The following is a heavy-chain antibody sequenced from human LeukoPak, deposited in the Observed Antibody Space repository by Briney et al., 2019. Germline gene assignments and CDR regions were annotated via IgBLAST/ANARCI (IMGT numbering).Heavy chain of an antibody. J-gene: IGHJ5*02. Sequence: PGGSLRLSCAASGFTFSSYSMNWVRQAPGKGLEWVSYISSSSSTIYYADSVKGRFTISRDNSKNTLYLQMNSLRAEDTAVYYCAKRAGSTDWFDPWGQGTLVTVSS. CDR2: ISSSSSTI. V-gene: IGHV3-48*01. CDR1: GFTFSSYS. D-gene: IGHD1-26*01. CDR3: AKRAGSTDWFDP.